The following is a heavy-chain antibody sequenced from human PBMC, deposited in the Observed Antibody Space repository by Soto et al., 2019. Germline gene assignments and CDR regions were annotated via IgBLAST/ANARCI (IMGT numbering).Heavy chain of an antibody. CDR1: GGSFSGYY. J-gene: IGHJ6*02. Sequence: SETLSLTCAVYGGSFSGYYWSWIRQPPGKGLEWIGEINHSGSTNYNPSLKSRVTISVDTSKNQFSLKLSSVTAADTAVYYCARGPIVVVPAAIQDYYYYGMDVWGQGTTVTVSS. CDR2: INHSGST. V-gene: IGHV4-34*01. CDR3: ARGPIVVVPAAIQDYYYYGMDV. D-gene: IGHD2-2*01.